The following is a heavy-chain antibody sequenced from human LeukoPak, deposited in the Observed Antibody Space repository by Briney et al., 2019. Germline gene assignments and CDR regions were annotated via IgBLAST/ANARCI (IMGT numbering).Heavy chain of an antibody. CDR1: GGSFSGSN. D-gene: IGHD3-22*01. CDR2: VYYSGIT. V-gene: IGHV4-34*01. J-gene: IGHJ5*02. CDR3: ARQRGYHYDSTTNRFSDL. Sequence: SETLSLTCAVYGGSFSGSNWSWIRQPPGKGLEWIGSVYYSGITYYNPSLKSRVTISVDTSKNQFSLRLSSVTAADTAVYYCARQRGYHYDSTTNRFSDLWGQGTRVTVSS.